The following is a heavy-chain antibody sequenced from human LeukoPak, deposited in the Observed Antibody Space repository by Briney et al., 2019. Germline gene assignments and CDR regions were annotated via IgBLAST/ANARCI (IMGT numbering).Heavy chain of an antibody. J-gene: IGHJ5*02. CDR1: GGTFSSYA. D-gene: IGHD6-19*01. CDR3: AAVIAVATNWFDP. Sequence: SVKVSCKASGGTFSSYAISWVRQAPGQGLEWMGGIIPIFGTANYAQKFQGRVTITADESTSTAYMELSSLRSEDTAVYYCAAVIAVATNWFDPWGQGTLVTVSS. CDR2: IIPIFGTA. V-gene: IGHV1-69*13.